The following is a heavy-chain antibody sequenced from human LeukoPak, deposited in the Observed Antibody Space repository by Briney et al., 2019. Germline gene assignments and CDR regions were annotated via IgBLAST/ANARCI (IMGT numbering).Heavy chain of an antibody. D-gene: IGHD6-13*01. Sequence: PGGSLRLSCAASGFTFSSYGMHWVRQAPGKGLEWVAFIRYDGSNKYYADSVKGRFTISRDNSKNTLYLQMNSLRAEDTAVYYCAKGSRVSSWEYYYYYYMDVWGKGTTVTNSS. J-gene: IGHJ6*03. CDR2: IRYDGSNK. CDR1: GFTFSSYG. CDR3: AKGSRVSSWEYYYYYYMDV. V-gene: IGHV3-30*02.